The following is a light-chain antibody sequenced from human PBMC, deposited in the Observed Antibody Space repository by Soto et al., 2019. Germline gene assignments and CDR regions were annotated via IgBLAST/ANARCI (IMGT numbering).Light chain of an antibody. V-gene: IGKV1-6*01. CDR3: LQDFSYPRT. Sequence: FQLTQSPSSLSASVGDRVTITCRASQGIRTDLGWYQQSPGKAPKVLIVGASTLQSGVPSRFSGSGSGTDFTLTISSLQPEDSATYYCLQDFSYPRTFGQGTKVDIK. J-gene: IGKJ1*01. CDR2: GAS. CDR1: QGIRTD.